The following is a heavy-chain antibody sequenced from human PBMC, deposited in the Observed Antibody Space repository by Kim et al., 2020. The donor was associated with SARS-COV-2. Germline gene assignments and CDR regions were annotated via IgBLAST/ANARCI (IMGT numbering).Heavy chain of an antibody. J-gene: IGHJ1*01. CDR2: SSTYNADT. CDR3: VRSVTPDSHGADVDS. CDR1: GYPISSSP. V-gene: IGHV1-18*01. D-gene: IGHD2-21*02. Sequence: ASVKVSCKTSGYPISSSPICWVRQAPGQGLQWMGWSSTYNADTTYAPTFQGRLTLTTDPSTNTAYMQLGNLSSDDTAVYYCVRSVTPDSHGADVDSWGQGTLGTVSS.